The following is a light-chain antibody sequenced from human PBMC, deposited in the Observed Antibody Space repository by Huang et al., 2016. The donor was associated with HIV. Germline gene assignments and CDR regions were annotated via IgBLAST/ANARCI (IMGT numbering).Light chain of an antibody. CDR1: QSVSSN. V-gene: IGKV3-15*01. J-gene: IGKJ2*01. Sequence: EIVMTQSPATLSVSQGERATLSCRASQSVSSNLAWYQQKPGQAPRLLIYGASTRATGIPARFSGSVSGKEFTLTISSLQSEDFAVYYCQQYINWPRYTFGQGTKLEIK. CDR3: QQYINWPRYT. CDR2: GAS.